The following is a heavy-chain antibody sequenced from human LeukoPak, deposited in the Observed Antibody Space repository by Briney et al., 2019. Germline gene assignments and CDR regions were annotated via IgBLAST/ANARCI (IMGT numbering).Heavy chain of an antibody. Sequence: PGGSLRLSCAASGFTFSSYAMHWVRQAPGKGLEWVSYISSSSSTIYYADSVKGRFTISRDNAKNSLYLQMNSLRAEDTAVYYCASQYGGNSGHYYYYYGMDVWGQGTTVTVSS. CDR1: GFTFSSYA. V-gene: IGHV3-48*04. CDR3: ASQYGGNSGHYYYYYGMDV. J-gene: IGHJ6*02. CDR2: ISSSSSTI. D-gene: IGHD4-23*01.